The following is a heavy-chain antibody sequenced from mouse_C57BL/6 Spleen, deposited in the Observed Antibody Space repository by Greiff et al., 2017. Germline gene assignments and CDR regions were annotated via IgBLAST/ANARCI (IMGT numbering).Heavy chain of an antibody. V-gene: IGHV1-82*01. CDR1: GYAFSSSW. CDR3: ARDYGSSSLAMDY. Sequence: VQLQQSGPELVKPGASVKISCKASGYAFSSSWMNWVKQRPGKGLEWIGRIYPGDGDTNYNGKFKGKATLTADKSSSTAYMQLSSLTSEDSAVYFCARDYGSSSLAMDYWGQGTSVTVSS. CDR2: IYPGDGDT. J-gene: IGHJ4*01. D-gene: IGHD1-1*01.